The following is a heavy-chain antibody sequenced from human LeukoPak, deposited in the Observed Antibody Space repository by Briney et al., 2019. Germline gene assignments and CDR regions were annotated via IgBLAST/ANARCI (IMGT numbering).Heavy chain of an antibody. V-gene: IGHV3-23*01. D-gene: IGHD6-19*01. CDR3: TRNSGWYGLS. CDR2: ISGSGDST. J-gene: IGHJ1*01. Sequence: PGGSLRLSCAASGFTFSSYGMSWVRQAPGKGLEWVSGISGSGDSTYYADSVRGRFTISRDKSRNTLYLQMNSLRAEDTAVYYCTRNSGWYGLSWGQGTLVTVSS. CDR1: GFTFSSYG.